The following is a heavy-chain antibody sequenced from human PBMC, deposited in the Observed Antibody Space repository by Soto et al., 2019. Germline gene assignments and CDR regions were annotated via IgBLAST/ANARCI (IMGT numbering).Heavy chain of an antibody. CDR1: GGSVSSGRYY. CDR2: IYYSGST. CDR3: ARGGCDFWSGYYKLAVAGTANYYYGMDV. J-gene: IGHJ6*02. V-gene: IGHV4-61*01. Sequence: SETLSLTCTGSGGSVSSGRYYWSWIRQPPGKGLEWIGYIYYSGSTNYNPSLKSRVTISVDTSKNQFSLKLSSVTAADTAVYYCARGGCDFWSGYYKLAVAGTANYYYGMDVWGQGTTVTVSS. D-gene: IGHD3-3*01.